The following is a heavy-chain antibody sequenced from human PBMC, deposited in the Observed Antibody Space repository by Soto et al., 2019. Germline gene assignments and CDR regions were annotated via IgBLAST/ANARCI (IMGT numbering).Heavy chain of an antibody. V-gene: IGHV2-5*02. CDR1: GFSLSTSGVG. CDR3: AHSPYTSSSYYFDY. J-gene: IGHJ4*02. Sequence: QITLKESGPTLVKPTQTLTLTCTFSGFSLSTSGVGVGWIRQPPGKALEWLALIYWDDDKRDSPSLKSRLTITHHTHKNQVVLTMTNMHPVDTATYYRAHSPYTSSSYYFDYWGQGTLVTVSS. D-gene: IGHD6-6*01. CDR2: IYWDDDK.